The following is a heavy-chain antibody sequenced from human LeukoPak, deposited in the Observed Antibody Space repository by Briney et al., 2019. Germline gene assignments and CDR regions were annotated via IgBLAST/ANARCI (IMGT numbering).Heavy chain of an antibody. Sequence: SETLFLTCTVSGGSISSYYWSWIRQPPGKGLEWIGYIYYSKSTNYNPSLKSRVTISGDTSKSQFSLKLSSVTAADTAVYYCARGLSDSSGYYYGGRFDPWGQGTLVTVSS. D-gene: IGHD3-22*01. CDR3: ARGLSDSSGYYYGGRFDP. J-gene: IGHJ5*02. V-gene: IGHV4-59*01. CDR2: IYYSKST. CDR1: GGSISSYY.